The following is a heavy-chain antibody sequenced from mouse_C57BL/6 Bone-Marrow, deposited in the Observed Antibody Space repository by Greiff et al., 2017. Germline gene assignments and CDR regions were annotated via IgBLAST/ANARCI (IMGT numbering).Heavy chain of an antibody. D-gene: IGHD2-3*01. J-gene: IGHJ2*01. CDR2: ISGGGGNT. V-gene: IGHV5-9*01. CDR3: TRPSYDGDY. CDR1: GFTFSSYT. Sequence: EVKLVESGGGLVKPGASLKLSCAASGFTFSSYTMSWVRQTPEKRLEWVATISGGGGNTYYPDSVKGRFTISRDNAKNTLYLQMSSLRSEDTALFYCTRPSYDGDYWGQGTTLTVSS.